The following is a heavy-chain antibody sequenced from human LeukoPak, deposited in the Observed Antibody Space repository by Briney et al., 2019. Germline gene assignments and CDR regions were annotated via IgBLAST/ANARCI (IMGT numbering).Heavy chain of an antibody. V-gene: IGHV3-48*04. CDR1: GFTFSSYS. CDR2: ISSSGSTI. CDR3: AELGITMIGGV. Sequence: GGSLRLSCAASGFTFSSYSMNWVRQAPGKGLEWVSYISSSGSTIYYADPVKGRFTISRDNAKNSLYLQMNSLRAEDTAVYYCAELGITMIGGVWGKGTTVTVSS. J-gene: IGHJ6*04. D-gene: IGHD3-10*02.